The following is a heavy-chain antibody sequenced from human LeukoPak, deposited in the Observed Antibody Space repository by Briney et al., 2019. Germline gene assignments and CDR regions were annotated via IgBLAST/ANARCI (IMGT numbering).Heavy chain of an antibody. CDR2: IYLGGSIL. CDR3: ACRRYSDTWSDP. CDR1: GNSFTNYW. J-gene: IGHJ5*02. D-gene: IGHD6-13*01. Sequence: GESLKISCKGFGNSFTNYWIGWVRQMPGKGLGWMGIIYLGGSILHYSPSFQGQVTISADKSMSTAYLQWTSLKASDSAIYYCACRRYSDTWSDPWGQGTLVTVSS. V-gene: IGHV5-51*01.